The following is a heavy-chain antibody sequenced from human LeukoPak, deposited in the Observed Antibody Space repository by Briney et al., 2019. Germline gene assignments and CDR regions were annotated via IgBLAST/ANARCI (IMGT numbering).Heavy chain of an antibody. CDR3: AREIAVAGTGYFDY. Sequence: PGGSLRLSCAAPGFTFSSYSMNWVRQAPGKGLEWVSSISSSSSYTYYADSVKGRFTISRDNAKNSLYLQMNSLRAEDTAVYYCAREIAVAGTGYFDYWGQGTLVTVSS. J-gene: IGHJ4*02. CDR2: ISSSSSYT. CDR1: GFTFSSYS. D-gene: IGHD6-19*01. V-gene: IGHV3-21*01.